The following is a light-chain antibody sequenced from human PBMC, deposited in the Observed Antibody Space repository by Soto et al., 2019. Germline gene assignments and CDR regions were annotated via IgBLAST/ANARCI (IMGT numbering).Light chain of an antibody. V-gene: IGLV2-14*01. CDR1: SSNIGTYNY. Sequence: QSALTQPASVSGSPGQSITISCTGTSSNIGTYNYVSWYQQHPGKAPKLLIYEVTNRPSGVSARFSGSKSGNAASLTISGLQAADEADYYCSSYTNTNSWVFGGGTQLTVL. J-gene: IGLJ3*02. CDR2: EVT. CDR3: SSYTNTNSWV.